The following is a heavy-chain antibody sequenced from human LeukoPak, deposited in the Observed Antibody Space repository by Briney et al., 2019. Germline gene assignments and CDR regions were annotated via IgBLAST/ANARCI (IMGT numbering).Heavy chain of an antibody. V-gene: IGHV1-8*03. CDR2: MNPDSGNT. CDR1: GYTFTSYD. CDR3: ARGLNMVRGAPVGY. D-gene: IGHD3-10*01. J-gene: IGHJ4*02. Sequence: GASVKVSCKASGYTFTSYDINWVRQATGQGLEWMGWMNPDSGNTGYAQKFQGRVTITRNTSISTAYMELSSLRSEDTAVYYCARGLNMVRGAPVGYWGQGTLVTVSS.